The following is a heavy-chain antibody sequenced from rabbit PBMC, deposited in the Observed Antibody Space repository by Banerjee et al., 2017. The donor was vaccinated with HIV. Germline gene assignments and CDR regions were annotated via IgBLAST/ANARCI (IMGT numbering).Heavy chain of an antibody. CDR2: IYAGSSERP. D-gene: IGHD3-1*01. V-gene: IGHV1S45*01. J-gene: IGHJ4*01. Sequence: QEQLEESGGDLVKPEGSLTLTCTASGFSFNSSHWIYWVRQTPGKGLEWIACIYAGSSERPYYASWAIGRFTSSKTSSTTVTLQMTSLTVADTATYFCARDGVGYTFDLELWGPGTLVTVS. CDR3: ARDGVGYTFDLEL. CDR1: GFSFNSSHW.